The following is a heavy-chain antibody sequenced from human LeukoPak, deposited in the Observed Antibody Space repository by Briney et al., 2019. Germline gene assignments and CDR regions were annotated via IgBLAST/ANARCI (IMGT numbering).Heavy chain of an antibody. V-gene: IGHV4-38-2*02. CDR3: ARDYYGSGSYKWFDP. Sequence: SETLSLTCTVSGYSISSGYYWGWIRQPPGKGLEWIGSIYHSGSTYYNPSLKSRVTISVDTSKNQFSLKLSSVTAADTAVYYCARDYYGSGSYKWFDPWGQGTLVTVSS. D-gene: IGHD3-10*01. J-gene: IGHJ5*02. CDR1: GYSISSGYY. CDR2: IYHSGST.